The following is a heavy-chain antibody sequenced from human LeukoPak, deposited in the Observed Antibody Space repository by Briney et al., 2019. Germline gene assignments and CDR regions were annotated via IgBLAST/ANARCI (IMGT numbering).Heavy chain of an antibody. CDR1: GSTVSSNY. J-gene: IGHJ5*02. Sequence: GGSLRLSCAASGSTVSSNYISWVRQAPGKGLEWVSVIYSGGSTYYADSVKGRFTTSRDNSKNTLYLQMNSLRAEDTAVYYCERSQTTVTTVNWFDPWGQGTLVTVSS. V-gene: IGHV3-53*01. CDR3: ERSQTTVTTVNWFDP. CDR2: IYSGGST. D-gene: IGHD4-17*01.